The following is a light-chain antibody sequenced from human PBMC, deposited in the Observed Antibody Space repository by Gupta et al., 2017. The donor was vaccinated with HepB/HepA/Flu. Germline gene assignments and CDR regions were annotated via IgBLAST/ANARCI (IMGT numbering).Light chain of an antibody. CDR2: EVG. CDR3: SSYIRGSTLYA. J-gene: IGLJ1*01. Sequence: QSALPQPASVSGSPGQSTTIPCTGTSSDIGDHNYVSWYQQQPGKAPKLIIFEVGDRPSGVSNRFSGSKSGNTASLTISGLQAEDEADYYCSSYIRGSTLYAFGTGTKVTVL. V-gene: IGLV2-14*01. CDR1: SSDIGDHNY.